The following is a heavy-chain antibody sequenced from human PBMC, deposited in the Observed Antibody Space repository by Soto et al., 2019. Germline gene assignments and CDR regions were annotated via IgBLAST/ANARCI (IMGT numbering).Heavy chain of an antibody. CDR3: ARDHWAYCSGGSCYADY. CDR1: GDTFTSCD. V-gene: IGHV1-18*01. CDR2: ISAYNGNT. Sequence: GASVEGSCEASGDTFTSCDSKWGRQETGKMLEWMGWISAYNGNTNYAQKLQGRVTMTTDTSTSTAYMELRSLRSDDTAVYYCARDHWAYCSGGSCYADYWGQGTLVTVSS. J-gene: IGHJ4*02. D-gene: IGHD2-15*01.